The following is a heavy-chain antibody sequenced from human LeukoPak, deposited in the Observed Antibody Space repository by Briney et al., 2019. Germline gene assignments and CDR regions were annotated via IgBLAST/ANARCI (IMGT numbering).Heavy chain of an antibody. D-gene: IGHD5-12*01. J-gene: IGHJ4*02. Sequence: PSETLSLTCTVSGGSISSSSYYWGWIRQPPGKGLEWIGEINHSGSTNYNPSLKSRVTISVDTSKNQFSLRLSSVTAADTAVYYCARLDIVATSNWDYWGQGTLVTVSS. V-gene: IGHV4-39*07. CDR1: GGSISSSSYY. CDR2: INHSGST. CDR3: ARLDIVATSNWDY.